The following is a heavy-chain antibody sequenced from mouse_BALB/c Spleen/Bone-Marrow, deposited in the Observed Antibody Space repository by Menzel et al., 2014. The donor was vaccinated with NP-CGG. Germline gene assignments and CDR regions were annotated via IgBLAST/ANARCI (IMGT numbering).Heavy chain of an antibody. CDR2: IYPSNGRT. J-gene: IGHJ4*01. V-gene: IGHV1S81*02. CDR1: GYTFTSYW. CDR3: TRGTARAMMEY. D-gene: IGHD3-3*01. Sequence: VQLQQSWTELVKPGASVKLPCNASGYTFTSYWIHWVKQRPGQCLEWIVEIYPSNGRTNYSEKFKTKATLTVDKSSTPDHMQIRSLTYEDYAVYYCTRGTARAMMEYWGQGTSVTVSS.